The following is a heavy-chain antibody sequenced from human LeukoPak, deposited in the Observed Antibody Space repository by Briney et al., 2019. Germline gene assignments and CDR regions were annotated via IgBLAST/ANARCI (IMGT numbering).Heavy chain of an antibody. D-gene: IGHD2-15*01. V-gene: IGHV3-33*03. Sequence: GGSLRLSCAASGFTFSSYGMHWVRQAPGKGLEGVAVIWYDGSNKYYADSVKGRFTISRDNAKNTLYLQMDSLRAEDTAVYYCARPGTYCSGYGSCFPFEYWGQGSLVTVSS. CDR3: ARPGTYCSGYGSCFPFEY. CDR1: GFTFSSYG. CDR2: IWYDGSNK. J-gene: IGHJ4*02.